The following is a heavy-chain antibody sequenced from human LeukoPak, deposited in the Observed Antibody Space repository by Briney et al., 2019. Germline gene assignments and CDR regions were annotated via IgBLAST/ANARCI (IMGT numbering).Heavy chain of an antibody. V-gene: IGHV1-2*06. J-gene: IGHJ4*02. Sequence: GASVKVSCKASGYTFTGYYMHWVRQAPGQGLEWMGRINPNSGGTNYAQKFQGRVTMTRDTSISTAYMELSRLRSDDTAVYYCARAGVAYCSGGSCYVLDYWGQGILVTVSS. D-gene: IGHD2-15*01. CDR1: GYTFTGYY. CDR2: INPNSGGT. CDR3: ARAGVAYCSGGSCYVLDY.